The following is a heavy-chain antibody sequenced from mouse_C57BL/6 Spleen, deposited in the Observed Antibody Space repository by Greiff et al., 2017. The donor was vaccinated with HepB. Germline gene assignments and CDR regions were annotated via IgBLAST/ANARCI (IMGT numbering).Heavy chain of an antibody. Sequence: VQLQQSGAELARPGASVKLSCKASGYTFTSYGISWVKQRTGQGLEWIGEIYPRSGNTYYNEKFKGKATLTADKSSSTAYMELRSLTSEDSAVYFCARRDYSAWFAYWGQGTLVTVSA. CDR2: IYPRSGNT. D-gene: IGHD1-1*02. CDR1: GYTFTSYG. V-gene: IGHV1-81*01. J-gene: IGHJ3*01. CDR3: ARRDYSAWFAY.